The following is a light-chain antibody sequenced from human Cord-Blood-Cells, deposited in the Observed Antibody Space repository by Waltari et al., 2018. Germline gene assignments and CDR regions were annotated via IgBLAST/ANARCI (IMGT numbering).Light chain of an antibody. CDR2: DVS. CDR3: SSYTSSSTFV. Sequence: QSALTQPASVSGSPGQSITIPCTGNSGDVGVSNYLSCYQQHPGKAPKFMIYDVSKRPSGVSNRFSGSKSGNTASLTISGLQAEDEADYYYSSYTSSSTFVFGGGTKLTVL. V-gene: IGLV2-14*01. CDR1: SGDVGVSNY. J-gene: IGLJ3*02.